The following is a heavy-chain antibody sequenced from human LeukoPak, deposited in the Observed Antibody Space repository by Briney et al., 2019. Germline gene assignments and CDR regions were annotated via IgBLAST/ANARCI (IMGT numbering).Heavy chain of an antibody. J-gene: IGHJ5*02. CDR2: ISSSSSYI. D-gene: IGHD5-12*01. CDR1: RFTFSSYS. V-gene: IGHV3-21*01. Sequence: GGSLRLSCAASRFTFSSYSMNWVRQAPGKGLEWVSSISSSSSYIYYADSVKGRFTISRDNAKNSLYLQMNSLRAEDTAVYYCARDGGGYRFYNWFDPWGQGTLVTVSS. CDR3: ARDGGGYRFYNWFDP.